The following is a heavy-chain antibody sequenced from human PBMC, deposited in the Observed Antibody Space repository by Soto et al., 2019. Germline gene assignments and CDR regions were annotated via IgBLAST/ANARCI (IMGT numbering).Heavy chain of an antibody. D-gene: IGHD3-22*01. CDR3: ARVNYYDSSGYPSTFDY. CDR1: GDSISSGYY. J-gene: IGHJ4*02. CDR2: IYHSGTA. V-gene: IGHV4-38-2*01. Sequence: PSETLSLTCAVSGDSISSGYYWAWIRQPPGKGLEWIGSIYHSGTAYYNPSLKSRVIISVDTTKNQFSLKLSSVTDVDTAVYDCARVNYYDSSGYPSTFDYWGQGTMVTVSS.